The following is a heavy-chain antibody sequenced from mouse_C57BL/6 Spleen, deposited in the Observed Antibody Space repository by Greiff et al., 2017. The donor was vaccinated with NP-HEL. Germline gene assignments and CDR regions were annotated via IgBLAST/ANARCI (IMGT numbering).Heavy chain of an antibody. J-gene: IGHJ3*01. V-gene: IGHV1-15*01. Sequence: VQLQQSGAELVRPGASVTLSCKASGYTFTDYEMHWVKQTPVHGLEWIGAIDPETGGTAYNQKFKGKAILTADKSSSTAYMELRSLTSEDSAVYYWTRNWAFAYWGQGTLVTVAA. D-gene: IGHD4-1*01. CDR3: TRNWAFAY. CDR1: GYTFTDYE. CDR2: IDPETGGT.